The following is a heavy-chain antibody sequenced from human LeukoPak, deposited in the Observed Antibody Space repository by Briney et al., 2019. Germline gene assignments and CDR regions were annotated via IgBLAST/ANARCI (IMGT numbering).Heavy chain of an antibody. D-gene: IGHD6-6*01. CDR1: GGSISNYY. V-gene: IGHV4-59*01. J-gene: IGHJ4*02. CDR2: VYYTGGT. CDR3: ARGPGRGASSDY. Sequence: SETLSLTCTVSGGSISNYYWSWIRQPPGKGLEWIGYVYYTGGTNYNPSLKSRVTISVDTSKNQFSLKLSSVTAADTAMYYCARGPGRGASSDYWGQGTLVTVSS.